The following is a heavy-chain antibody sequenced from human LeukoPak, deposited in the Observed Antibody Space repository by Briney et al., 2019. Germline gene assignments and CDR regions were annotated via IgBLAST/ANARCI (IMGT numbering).Heavy chain of an antibody. CDR3: ARKAAGWGVLDH. CDR1: GFIFDTYW. CDR2: MKHDGSDE. J-gene: IGHJ4*02. V-gene: IGHV3-7*03. Sequence: PGGSLRLSCAASGFIFDTYWMNWVRQALGEGLEWVANMKHDGSDEYYVGSVKGRFIISRDNANNLLFLQMNSLRAEDTAIYYCARKAAGWGVLDHWGQGILVTVSS. D-gene: IGHD3-10*01.